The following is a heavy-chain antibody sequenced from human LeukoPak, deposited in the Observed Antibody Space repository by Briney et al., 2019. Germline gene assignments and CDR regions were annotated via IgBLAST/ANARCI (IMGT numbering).Heavy chain of an antibody. D-gene: IGHD3-22*01. CDR3: ARDRSDSSGGTVTRYYYYYMDV. CDR2: INPSGGST. Sequence: ASVKVSCKASGGTFSSYAISWVRQAPGQGLEWMGIINPSGGSTSYAQKFQGRVTMTRDMSTSTVYMELSSLRSEDTAVYYCARDRSDSSGGTVTRYYYYYMDVWGKGTTVTVSS. J-gene: IGHJ6*03. V-gene: IGHV1-46*01. CDR1: GGTFSSYA.